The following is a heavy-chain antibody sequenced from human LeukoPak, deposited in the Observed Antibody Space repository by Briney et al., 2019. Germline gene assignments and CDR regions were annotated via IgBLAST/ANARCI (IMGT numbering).Heavy chain of an antibody. D-gene: IGHD2/OR15-2a*01. CDR2: IDPSTGGT. CDR1: GYTFTGYF. V-gene: IGHV1-2*02. CDR3: ARDQSFYDAGDQRFDY. Sequence: ASVKVSCKTSGYTFTGYFIHWVRQAPGLGLEWRGWIDPSTGGTNYAQMFQGRVTMTRDTSISTAYMELSSLISDDTAVYYCARDQSFYDAGDQRFDYWGQGTLVTVSS. J-gene: IGHJ4*02.